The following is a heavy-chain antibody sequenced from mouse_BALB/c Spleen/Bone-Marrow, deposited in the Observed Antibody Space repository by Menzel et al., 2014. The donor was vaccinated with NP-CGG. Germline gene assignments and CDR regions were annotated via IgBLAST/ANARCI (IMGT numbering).Heavy chain of an antibody. J-gene: IGHJ1*01. CDR2: INPYNGDT. CDR1: GYSFTGYF. Sequence: EVKLQESGPELVKPGASVKISCKASGYSFTGYFMNWVMQSHGKSLEWIGRINPYNGDTFYNQKFKGKATLTVDKSSGTAHMELRSLASEDSAVYYCTRVTTDWYFDVWGAGTTVTVSS. D-gene: IGHD1-1*01. CDR3: TRVTTDWYFDV. V-gene: IGHV1-20*02.